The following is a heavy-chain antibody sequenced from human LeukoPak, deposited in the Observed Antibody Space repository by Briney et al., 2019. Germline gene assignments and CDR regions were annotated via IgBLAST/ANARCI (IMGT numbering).Heavy chain of an antibody. CDR3: AKSGGSGLIDY. Sequence: SETLSLTCTVSGASISSNNYYWGWVRQPPGKGLEWIGNIYSSGNTYYNASLKSRVTIYIDTSKNQFSLNLSSVTAADTAVYYCAKSGGSGLIDYWGQGTLVTVFS. CDR2: IYSSGNT. J-gene: IGHJ4*02. CDR1: GASISSNNYY. D-gene: IGHD1-26*01. V-gene: IGHV4-39*01.